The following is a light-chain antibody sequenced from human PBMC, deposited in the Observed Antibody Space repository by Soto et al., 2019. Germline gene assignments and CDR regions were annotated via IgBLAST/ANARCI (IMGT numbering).Light chain of an antibody. CDR3: QLYNRNTWS. V-gene: IGKV1-5*01. CDR1: QSVGTW. J-gene: IGKJ1*01. CDR2: GAS. Sequence: DIQMTQSPSTLSASVGGRVTITCRASQSVGTWVAWYQQKPGKAPKLRIYGASNLESGVPSRFSGSGSGTEFTLTITTLQPDDFANYFCQLYNRNTWSFGPGTKVDI.